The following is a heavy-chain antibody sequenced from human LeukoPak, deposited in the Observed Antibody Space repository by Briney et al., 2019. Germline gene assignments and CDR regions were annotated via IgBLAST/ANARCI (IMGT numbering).Heavy chain of an antibody. J-gene: IGHJ4*02. CDR2: ISSSSSYI. Sequence: GGSLRLTCAASGFSFSSYWMSWVRQSPGKGLEWVSSISSSSSYIYYADSVKGRFTISRDNAKNSLYLQMNSLRAEDTAVYYCARTGYRDYWGQGTLVTVSS. V-gene: IGHV3-21*01. CDR3: ARTGYRDY. CDR1: GFSFSSYW. D-gene: IGHD2-15*01.